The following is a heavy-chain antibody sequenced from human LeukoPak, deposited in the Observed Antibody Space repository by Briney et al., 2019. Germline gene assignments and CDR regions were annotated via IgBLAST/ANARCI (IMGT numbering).Heavy chain of an antibody. CDR3: GRDLITVVTPGWYYYYGMDV. Sequence: PSQTLSLTCTVSGGSISSGSYYWSWIRQPAGKGLEWIGRIYTSGSTNYNPSLKSRVTISVDTSKNQFSLKLSSVTAADTAVYYCGRDLITVVTPGWYYYYGMDVWGQGTTVTVSS. CDR1: GGSISSGSYY. CDR2: IYTSGST. J-gene: IGHJ6*02. V-gene: IGHV4-61*02. D-gene: IGHD4-23*01.